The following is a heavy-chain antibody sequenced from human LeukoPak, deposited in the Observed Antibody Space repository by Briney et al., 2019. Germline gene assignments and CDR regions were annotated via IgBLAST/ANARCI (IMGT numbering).Heavy chain of an antibody. D-gene: IGHD2-2*01. CDR2: IKQDGSEK. CDR3: ARNCSTTNCFRY. CDR1: GFTFSSYW. V-gene: IGHV3-7*01. J-gene: IGHJ4*02. Sequence: GGSLRLSCAASGFTFSSYWMSWVRQAPGKGLEWVADIKQDGSEKYYVDSVKGRFTISRDNSKNTLYLQMNSLRAEDTAVYYCARNCSTTNCFRYWGQGTLVTVSS.